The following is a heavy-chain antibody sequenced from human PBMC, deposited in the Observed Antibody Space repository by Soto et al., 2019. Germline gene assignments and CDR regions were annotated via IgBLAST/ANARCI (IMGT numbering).Heavy chain of an antibody. D-gene: IGHD6-13*01. CDR1: GFTLSNYA. J-gene: IGHJ5*02. Sequence: EVQLLESGGGLVQPGGSLRLSWVASGFTLSNYAMSWVRQAPGKGLEWVSTIGGDGVTTYYADSVKGRFTISRDSSTNTLYMQMNILRAEDTALYYCAKTSRVITAGYWFDPWGQGTLVTVSS. CDR3: AKTSRVITAGYWFDP. CDR2: IGGDGVTT. V-gene: IGHV3-23*01.